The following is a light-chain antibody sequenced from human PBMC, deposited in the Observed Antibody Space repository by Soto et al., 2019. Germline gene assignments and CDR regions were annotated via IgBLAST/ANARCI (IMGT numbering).Light chain of an antibody. CDR2: KAS. V-gene: IGKV1-5*03. Sequence: DIQMTQSPSTLSASVGYRVTITCRASQSISSWLAWYQQKPGTAPKLLIYKASTLQSGVPSRFSGSGSGTEFTLTISSLQPDDSATYYCQQYNDNWTFGQGTKVEIK. J-gene: IGKJ1*01. CDR1: QSISSW. CDR3: QQYNDNWT.